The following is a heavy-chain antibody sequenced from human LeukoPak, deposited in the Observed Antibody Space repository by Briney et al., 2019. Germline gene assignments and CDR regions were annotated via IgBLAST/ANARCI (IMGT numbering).Heavy chain of an antibody. Sequence: SVKVSCKASGGTFSSYAISWVRQAPGQGLEWMGGIIPIFGTANYAQKFQGRVTITTDESTSTAYMELSSLRSEDTAVYYCARGFRGGSCLDYWGQGTLVTVSS. CDR1: GGTFSSYA. J-gene: IGHJ4*02. CDR2: IIPIFGTA. V-gene: IGHV1-69*05. CDR3: ARGFRGGSCLDY. D-gene: IGHD2-15*01.